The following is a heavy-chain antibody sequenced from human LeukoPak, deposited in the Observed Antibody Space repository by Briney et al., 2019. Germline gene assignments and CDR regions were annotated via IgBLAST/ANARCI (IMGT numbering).Heavy chain of an antibody. CDR1: GYTFTSYD. J-gene: IGHJ6*02. Sequence: GASVKVSCKASGYTFTSYDINWVRQATGQGLEWTGWMNPNSGNTGYAQKFQGRVTMTRNTSISTAYMELSSLRSEDTAVYYCARGIYCSSTSCYDVPPSRKYYYYGMDVWGQGTTVTVSS. V-gene: IGHV1-8*01. D-gene: IGHD2-2*01. CDR3: ARGIYCSSTSCYDVPPSRKYYYYGMDV. CDR2: MNPNSGNT.